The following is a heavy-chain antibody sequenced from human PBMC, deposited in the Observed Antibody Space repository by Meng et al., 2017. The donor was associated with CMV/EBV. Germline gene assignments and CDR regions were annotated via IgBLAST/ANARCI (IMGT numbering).Heavy chain of an antibody. V-gene: IGHV3-21*01. CDR2: ISSSSSYI. CDR3: ARDPDYDFWSGYSPLDY. Sequence: GESLKISCAASGFTFSSYSMNWVRQAPGKGLEWVSSISSSSSYIYCADSVKGRFTISRDNAKNSLYLQMNSLRAEDTAVYYCARDPDYDFWSGYSPLDYWGQGTLVTVSS. CDR1: GFTFSSYS. D-gene: IGHD3-3*01. J-gene: IGHJ4*02.